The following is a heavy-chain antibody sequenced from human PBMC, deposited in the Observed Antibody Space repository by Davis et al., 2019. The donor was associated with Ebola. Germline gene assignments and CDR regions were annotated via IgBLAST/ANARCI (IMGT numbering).Heavy chain of an antibody. CDR3: ARDAGAVGDY. CDR1: GYTFTSYG. V-gene: IGHV1-69*04. CDR2: IIPILGIA. D-gene: IGHD1-26*01. J-gene: IGHJ4*02. Sequence: SVKVSCKASGYTFTSYGISWVRQAPGQGLEWMGRIIPILGIANYAQKFQGRVTITADKSTSTAYMELSSLRSEDTAVYYCARDAGAVGDYWGQGTLVTVSS.